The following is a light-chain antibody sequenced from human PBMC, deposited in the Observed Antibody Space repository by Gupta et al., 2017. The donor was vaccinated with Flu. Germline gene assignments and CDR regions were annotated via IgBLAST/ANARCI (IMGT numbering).Light chain of an antibody. V-gene: IGKV3-11*01. J-gene: IGKJ3*01. CDR1: QSVRMY. CDR2: DAS. Sequence: ATLSLSPGESATPSCWASQSVRMYLAWSQQKPCQAPRLLIYDASNSATGIPARFSGGGSGIDFTLTISSLEPEDFAVYYCQHRSNWPPLTFGHGTKVDIK. CDR3: QHRSNWPPLT.